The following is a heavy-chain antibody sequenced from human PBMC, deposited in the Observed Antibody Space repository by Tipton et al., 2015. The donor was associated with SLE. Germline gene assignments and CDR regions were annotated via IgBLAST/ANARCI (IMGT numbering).Heavy chain of an antibody. CDR3: ARETQWLRYTFDN. CDR2: IYTIGST. V-gene: IGHV4-4*07. D-gene: IGHD5-12*01. CDR1: GGSISSYY. Sequence: TLSLTCTVSGGSISSYYWSWIRQPAGKGLEWIGHIYTIGSTNYIPSLKSRVTMSVDTSKNQCTLKLTSVTAAATAVYYCARETQWLRYTFDNWGQGTMVTVSS. J-gene: IGHJ3*02.